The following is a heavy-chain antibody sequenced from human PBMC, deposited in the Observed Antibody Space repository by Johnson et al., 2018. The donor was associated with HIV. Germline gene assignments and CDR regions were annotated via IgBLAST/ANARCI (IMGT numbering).Heavy chain of an antibody. Sequence: EKLVESGGGLVQPGGSLRLSCAASGFTFSSYAMSWVRQAPGKGLEWVSAISGSGGSTYYADSVKGRFTISRDNSKNTLYLQMNSLRAEDTAVYYCAKGGGSYSDAFDIWGQGTMVTVSS. D-gene: IGHD1-26*01. CDR1: GFTFSSYA. CDR2: ISGSGGST. J-gene: IGHJ3*02. CDR3: AKGGGSYSDAFDI. V-gene: IGHV3-23*04.